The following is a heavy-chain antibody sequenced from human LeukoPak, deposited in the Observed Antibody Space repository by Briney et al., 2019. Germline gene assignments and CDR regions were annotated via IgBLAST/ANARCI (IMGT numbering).Heavy chain of an antibody. CDR1: GFTFSSYG. J-gene: IGHJ4*02. Sequence: GGSLRLSCAASGFTFSSYGTHWVRQAPGKGLEWVAVISYDGSNKYYADSVKGRFTISRDNSKNTLYLQMNSLRAEDTAVYYCAKDNPPTKDWGQGTLVTVSS. CDR2: ISYDGSNK. V-gene: IGHV3-30*18. CDR3: AKDNPPTKD. D-gene: IGHD5-24*01.